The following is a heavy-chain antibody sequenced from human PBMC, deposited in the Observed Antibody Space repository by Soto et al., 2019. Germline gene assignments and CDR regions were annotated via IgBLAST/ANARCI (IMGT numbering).Heavy chain of an antibody. V-gene: IGHV3-23*01. CDR2: IADTIGTS. J-gene: IGHJ4*02. CDR1: GFPFSVYA. D-gene: IGHD3-22*01. CDR3: AKAQLLLVGDYFDS. Sequence: GGSLRLSCAASGFPFSVYAMAWVRQAPGKGLEWVSTIADTIGTSYYADSVKGRFTLSRDISTNTLHLQMNSLRVDDTAVYYCAKAQLLLVGDYFDSWGQGTLVTVSS.